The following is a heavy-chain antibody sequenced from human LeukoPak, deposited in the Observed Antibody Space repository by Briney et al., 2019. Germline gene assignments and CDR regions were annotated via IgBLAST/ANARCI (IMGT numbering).Heavy chain of an antibody. CDR3: ARDQQAGYDFWSGYYTRWFDP. D-gene: IGHD3-3*01. V-gene: IGHV4-34*01. CDR2: INHSGST. Sequence: GSLRLSCAASGFTFRRYSMNWIRQPPGKGLEWIGEINHSGSTNYNPSLKSRVTISVDTSKNQFSLKLSSVTAADTAVYYCARDQQAGYDFWSGYYTRWFDPWGQGTLVTVSS. J-gene: IGHJ5*02. CDR1: GFTFRRYS.